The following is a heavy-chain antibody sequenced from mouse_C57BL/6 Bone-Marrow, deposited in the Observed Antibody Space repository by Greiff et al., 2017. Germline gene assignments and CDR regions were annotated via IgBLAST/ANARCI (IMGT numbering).Heavy chain of an antibody. CDR3: ARRYYSNYWYFDV. CDR2: IYPGDGDT. CDR1: GYAFSSSW. D-gene: IGHD2-5*01. Sequence: VQLQESGPELVKPGASVKISCKASGYAFSSSWMNWVKQRPGKGLEWIGRIYPGDGDTNYNGKFKGKATLTADKSSSTAYMQLSSLTSEDSAVYFCARRYYSNYWYFDVWGTGTTVTVSS. J-gene: IGHJ1*03. V-gene: IGHV1-82*01.